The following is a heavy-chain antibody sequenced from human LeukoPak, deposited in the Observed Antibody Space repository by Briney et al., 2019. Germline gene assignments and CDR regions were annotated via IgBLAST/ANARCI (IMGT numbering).Heavy chain of an antibody. CDR1: GGSISSSSYY. J-gene: IGHJ4*02. CDR2: IYYSGST. V-gene: IGHV4-39*01. Sequence: SETLSLTCTVSGGSISSSSYYWGWVRQPPGKGLEWIGSIYYSGSTYYSPSLKSRVTISVDTSKNQFSLKLSSVTAADTAVYYCARVPGIAVAGSYWGQGTLVTVSS. D-gene: IGHD6-19*01. CDR3: ARVPGIAVAGSY.